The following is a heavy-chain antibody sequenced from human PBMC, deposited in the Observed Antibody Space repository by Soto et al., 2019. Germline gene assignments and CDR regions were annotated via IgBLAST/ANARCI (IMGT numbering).Heavy chain of an antibody. CDR1: GYTFTSYG. D-gene: IGHD3-3*01. CDR3: ARDPQLEWLSFGNYYYYMDV. Sequence: ASVKVSCKASGYTFTSYGISWVRQAPGQGLEWMGWISAYNGNTNYAQKLQGRVTMTTDTSTGTAYMELRSLRSDDTAVYYCARDPQLEWLSFGNYYYYMDVWGKGTTVTVSS. V-gene: IGHV1-18*01. CDR2: ISAYNGNT. J-gene: IGHJ6*03.